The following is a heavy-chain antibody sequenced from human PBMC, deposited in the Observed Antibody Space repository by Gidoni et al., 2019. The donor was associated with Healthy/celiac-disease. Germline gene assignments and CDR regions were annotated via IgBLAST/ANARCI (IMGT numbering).Heavy chain of an antibody. CDR1: GFTFSSYG. Sequence: QVQLVESGGGVVQPGRSLRLSCAASGFTFSSYGMHWVRQAPGKGLEWVAVISYDGSNKYYADSVKGRFTISRDNSKNTLNLQMNSLRAEDTAVYYCAKASGGDGDYWGQGTLVTVSS. J-gene: IGHJ4*02. CDR3: AKASGGDGDY. V-gene: IGHV3-30*18. D-gene: IGHD3-16*01. CDR2: ISYDGSNK.